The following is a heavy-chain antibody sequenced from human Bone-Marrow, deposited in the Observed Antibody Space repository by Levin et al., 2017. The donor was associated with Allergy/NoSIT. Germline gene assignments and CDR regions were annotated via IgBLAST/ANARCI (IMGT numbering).Heavy chain of an antibody. CDR1: GFTFSNAW. CDR2: IKSKTDGGTT. D-gene: IGHD3-22*01. CDR3: TTRGAYYDSRTRFDY. V-gene: IGHV3-15*01. J-gene: IGHJ4*02. Sequence: PGGSLRLSCAASGFTFSNAWMSWVRQAPGKGLEWVGRIKSKTDGGTTDYAAPVKGRFTISRDDSKNTLYLQMNSLKTEDTAVYYCTTRGAYYDSRTRFDYWGQGTLVTVSS.